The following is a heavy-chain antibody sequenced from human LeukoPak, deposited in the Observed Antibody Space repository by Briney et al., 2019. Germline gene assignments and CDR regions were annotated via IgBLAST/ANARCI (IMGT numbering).Heavy chain of an antibody. CDR1: GGSVSSSSYY. Sequence: PSQTLSLTCTVSGGSVSSSSYYWSWIRQPAGKGLEWIGRIYTSGSTNYNPSLKGRVTISVDTSKNQFSLKLSSVTAADTAVYYCASCHNFGYYYYYMDVWGKGTTVTVSS. CDR2: IYTSGST. CDR3: ASCHNFGYYYYYMDV. V-gene: IGHV4-61*02. J-gene: IGHJ6*03. D-gene: IGHD3-10*01.